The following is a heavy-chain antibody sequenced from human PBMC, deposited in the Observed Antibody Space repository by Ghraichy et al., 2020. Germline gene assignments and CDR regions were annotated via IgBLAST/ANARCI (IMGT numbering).Heavy chain of an antibody. CDR2: RSPDKETK. V-gene: IGHV3-30*03. D-gene: IGHD1-26*01. CDR1: GFPFSRYG. Sequence: GESLNISCKASGFPFSRYGFHWVRRAPGKGLEWVAVRSPDKETKFYADSVRGRFTISRDDSRSTLFLRMNNLRPEDTGMYYCARGDDGSPDSWGPGTLAIVSS. J-gene: IGHJ4*02. CDR3: ARGDDGSPDS.